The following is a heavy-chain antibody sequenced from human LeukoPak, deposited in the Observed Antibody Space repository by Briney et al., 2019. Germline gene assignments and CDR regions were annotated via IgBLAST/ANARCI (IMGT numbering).Heavy chain of an antibody. CDR1: GLTFSTSV. D-gene: IGHD1-7*01. V-gene: IGHV3-23*01. Sequence: GWSLRLSFAAAGLTFSTSVMSWGRHAPGKGLEWVSVISGSGGVTDYADSVKGRFTISRDNSQNTLYRQRNSLRAEDTAVYYCARRPNWELRPLDNWGQGTLVTVSS. CDR2: ISGSGGVT. J-gene: IGHJ4*02. CDR3: ARRPNWELRPLDN.